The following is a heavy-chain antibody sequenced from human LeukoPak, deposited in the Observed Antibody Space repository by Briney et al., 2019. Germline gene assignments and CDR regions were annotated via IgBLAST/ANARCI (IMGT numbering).Heavy chain of an antibody. CDR1: GFTFSSYV. J-gene: IGHJ4*02. Sequence: GGSLRLSCAASGFTFSSYVMSWVRQAPGMGLEWVSSISGSGDITYYSHSVKGRFTISRDNAKNTLYLQMNSLRAEDTAVYYCARGLLGIDYWGQGTLVTVSS. D-gene: IGHD2-8*02. V-gene: IGHV3-23*01. CDR3: ARGLLGIDY. CDR2: ISGSGDIT.